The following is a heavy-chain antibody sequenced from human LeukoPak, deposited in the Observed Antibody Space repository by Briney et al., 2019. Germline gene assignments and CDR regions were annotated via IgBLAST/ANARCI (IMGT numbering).Heavy chain of an antibody. CDR1: GFTFSTSW. V-gene: IGHV3-74*01. Sequence: PGGSLRLSCAPSGFTFSTSWMHWVRQAPGKGLVWVSRISGDGTTTTSADSVKGRFTISRDNAKNTLFLQMNSLRGDDTAVYYCTRVRSSSWYDYWGQGALVTVSS. CDR2: ISGDGTTT. J-gene: IGHJ4*02. D-gene: IGHD6-13*01. CDR3: TRVRSSSWYDY.